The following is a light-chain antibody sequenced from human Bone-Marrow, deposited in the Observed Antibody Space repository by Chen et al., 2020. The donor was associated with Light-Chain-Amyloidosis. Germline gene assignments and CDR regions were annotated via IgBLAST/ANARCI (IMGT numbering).Light chain of an antibody. CDR2: RDT. CDR3: ESADSSGTDEVI. CDR1: DLPTKY. J-gene: IGLJ2*01. V-gene: IGLV3-25*03. Sequence: SYELTQPPSVSVSPGQTARITCSGDDLPTKYAYWYQQKPRQAPVLVIHRDTERPSGISERCSGSSAGTTATMTISGDQAEDEADYHGESADSSGTDEVICGGGTKLTVL.